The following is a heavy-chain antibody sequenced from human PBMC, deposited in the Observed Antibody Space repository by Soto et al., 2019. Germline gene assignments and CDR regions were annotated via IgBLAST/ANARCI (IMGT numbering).Heavy chain of an antibody. Sequence: GASVKVSCKASGFPFTSSSVQWVRQARGQRLEWIGWIVFGSGNTNYAQKFQERVTFNRDMSTGTAYMEVNSLRAEDTAVYYCSGYYSYAFDIWGQGTMVTVSS. D-gene: IGHD3-22*01. CDR3: SGYYSYAFDI. V-gene: IGHV1-58*01. CDR1: GFPFTSSS. CDR2: IVFGSGNT. J-gene: IGHJ3*02.